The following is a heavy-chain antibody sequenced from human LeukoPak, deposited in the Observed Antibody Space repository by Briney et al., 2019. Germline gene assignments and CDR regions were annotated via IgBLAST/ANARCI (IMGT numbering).Heavy chain of an antibody. D-gene: IGHD5-18*01. Sequence: SETLSLTCSVSGASLSTSPYYWGWIRQPPGKGLEWIANIHYSGSTNYNPSLKSRVTISVDTSKNQFSLKLSSVTAADTAVYYCARGRGYSYGYYFDYWGQGTLVTVSS. V-gene: IGHV4-61*05. CDR1: GASLSTSPYY. CDR2: IHYSGST. J-gene: IGHJ4*02. CDR3: ARGRGYSYGYYFDY.